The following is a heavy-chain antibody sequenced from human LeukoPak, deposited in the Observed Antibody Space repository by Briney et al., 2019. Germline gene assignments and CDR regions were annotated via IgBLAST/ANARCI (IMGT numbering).Heavy chain of an antibody. V-gene: IGHV1-18*01. CDR3: ARDMATVQHQD. CDR2: ISAYSGNT. D-gene: IGHD4-17*01. J-gene: IGHJ4*02. CDR1: GYIFTNYG. Sequence: GASVKVSCKASGYIFTNYGMSWVRQAPGQGGEGMGWISAYSGNTNYVQKFQDRVTMTTDTSTSTAYMELRSLRSDDTAVYFCARDMATVQHQDWGQGTLVTVSS.